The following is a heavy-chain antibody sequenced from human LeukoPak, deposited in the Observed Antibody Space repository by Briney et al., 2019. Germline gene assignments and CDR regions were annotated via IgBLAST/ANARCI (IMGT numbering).Heavy chain of an antibody. CDR3: TSLNRAFDY. CDR1: GGSISSYY. J-gene: IGHJ4*02. V-gene: IGHV4-59*08. CDR2: IYYSGST. D-gene: IGHD1-14*01. Sequence: SETLSLTCTVSGGSISSYYWSWIRQPPGKGLGWIGYIYYSGSTNYNPSLKSRVTISVDTSKNQFSLKLSSVTAADTAVYYCTSLNRAFDYWGQGTLVTVSS.